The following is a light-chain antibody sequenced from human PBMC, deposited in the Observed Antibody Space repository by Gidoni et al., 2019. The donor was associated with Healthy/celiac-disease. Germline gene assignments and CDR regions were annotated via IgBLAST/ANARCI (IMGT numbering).Light chain of an antibody. V-gene: IGKV3-11*01. CDR2: DAS. CDR3: QQRSNWPALT. CDR1: QSVSSY. Sequence: EIVLTQSPATLSLSPGERATLSCRASQSVSSYLDWDQQKPGQAPRLLIYDASNRATGIPARFSGSGSVTDFTLTISILEPEDFAVYYCQQRSNWPALTFGGGTKVEIK. J-gene: IGKJ4*01.